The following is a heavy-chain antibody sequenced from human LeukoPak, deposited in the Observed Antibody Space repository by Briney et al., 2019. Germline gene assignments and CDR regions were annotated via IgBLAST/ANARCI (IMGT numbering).Heavy chain of an antibody. Sequence: GGSLRLSCAASGFIVGNNYVTWVRQAPGKGLEWVSSIYGGGATYYADSVRGRFIVSRDNAKNTVYLQMDSLRGEDTAVYYCAGDRRENWFDPWGQGTLVTVSS. J-gene: IGHJ5*02. CDR1: GFIVGNNY. V-gene: IGHV3-53*01. CDR3: AGDRRENWFDP. D-gene: IGHD1-26*01. CDR2: IYGGGAT.